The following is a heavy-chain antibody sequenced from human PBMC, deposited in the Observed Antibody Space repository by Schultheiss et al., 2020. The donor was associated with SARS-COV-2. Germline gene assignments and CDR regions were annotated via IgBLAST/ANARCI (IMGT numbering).Heavy chain of an antibody. Sequence: GGSLRLSCAASGFTFSSYAMHWVRQAPGKGLEWVAVIWYDGSNKYYADSVKGRFTISRDNSKNTLYLQMNSLRAEDTAVYYCAKEDRYDFWGLYGMDVWGQGTTVTVSS. CDR2: IWYDGSNK. J-gene: IGHJ6*02. CDR1: GFTFSSYA. D-gene: IGHD3-3*01. V-gene: IGHV3-33*06. CDR3: AKEDRYDFWGLYGMDV.